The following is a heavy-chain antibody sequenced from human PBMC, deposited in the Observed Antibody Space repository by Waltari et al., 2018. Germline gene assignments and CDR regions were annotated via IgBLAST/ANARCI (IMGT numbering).Heavy chain of an antibody. J-gene: IGHJ4*02. V-gene: IGHV3-23*01. CDR1: GFNFISYA. CDR2: MSDSGVST. D-gene: IGHD3-22*01. CDR3: ARHLYSIDYLELGN. Sequence: EVHLLESGGGLAQPGGSLRLSCAASGFNFISYAMSWVRQDPGKGLEGVSGMSDSGVSTKYADAVKGRFTVSRDNSKNTVFLQLNSLRAEDTAIYYCARHLYSIDYLELGNWGQGTLVTVSS.